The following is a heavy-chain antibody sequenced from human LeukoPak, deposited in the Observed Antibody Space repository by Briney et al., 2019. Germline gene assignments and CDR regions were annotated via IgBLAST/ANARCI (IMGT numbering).Heavy chain of an antibody. CDR2: IRGSGSST. J-gene: IGHJ4*02. CDR3: AKATSRDGSTIFDS. D-gene: IGHD5-24*01. V-gene: IGHV3-23*01. Sequence: GGSLRLSCAASGVTFSSYGMSWVRQAPGKGLEWVSAIRGSGSSTYYADSAQGRFTFSRDNSKNTLYLQMNSLRAEDTAVYYCAKATSRDGSTIFDSWGQGTLVTVSS. CDR1: GVTFSSYG.